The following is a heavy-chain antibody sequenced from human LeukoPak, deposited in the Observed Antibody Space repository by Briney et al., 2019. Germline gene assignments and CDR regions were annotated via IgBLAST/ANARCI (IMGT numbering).Heavy chain of an antibody. CDR1: GGSISSYY. Sequence: SQTLSLTCTVSGGSISSYYWSWIRQPPGKGLEWNGYIYYSGSTNYSPSLKSRVTISVDTSKNQFSLKLSSVTAADTAVYYCARTRVYSGYGAYFDYWGQGTLVTVSS. CDR3: ARTRVYSGYGAYFDY. D-gene: IGHD5-12*01. CDR2: IYYSGST. V-gene: IGHV4-59*08. J-gene: IGHJ4*02.